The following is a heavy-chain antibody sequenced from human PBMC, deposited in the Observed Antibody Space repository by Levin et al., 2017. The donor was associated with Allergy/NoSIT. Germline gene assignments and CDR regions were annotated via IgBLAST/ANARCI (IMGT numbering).Heavy chain of an antibody. J-gene: IGHJ5*02. CDR1: GGSISSSSYY. D-gene: IGHD5-18*01. CDR3: ARRVSRHGIVDTATRINWFDP. CDR2: IYYSGST. V-gene: IGHV4-39*01. Sequence: TSETLSLTCTVSGGSISSSSYYWGWIRQPPGKGLEWIGSIYYSGSTYYNPSLKSRVTISVDTSKNQFSLKLSSVTAADTAVYYCARRVSRHGIVDTATRINWFDPWGQGTLVTVSS.